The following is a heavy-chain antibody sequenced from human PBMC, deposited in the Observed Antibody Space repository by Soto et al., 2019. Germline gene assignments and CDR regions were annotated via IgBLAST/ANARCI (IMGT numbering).Heavy chain of an antibody. CDR1: GGTFSSYT. V-gene: IGHV1-69*02. D-gene: IGHD3-10*01. CDR2: IIPILGIA. CDR3: ARALRGTIPFDP. Sequence: QVQLVQSGAEVKKPGSSVKVSCNASGGTFSSYTISWVRQAPGQGLEWMGRIIPILGIANYAQKFQGRVTITADKSTSTGYMELSSLRSKATAVYYGARALRGTIPFDPWGQGTLVTVSS. J-gene: IGHJ5*02.